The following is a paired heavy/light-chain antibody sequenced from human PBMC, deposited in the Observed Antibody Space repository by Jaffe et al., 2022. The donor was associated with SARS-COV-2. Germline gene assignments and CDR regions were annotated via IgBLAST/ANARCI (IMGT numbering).Heavy chain of an antibody. CDR1: GFTFADYA. CDR2: ISWNSDSI. J-gene: IGHJ4*02. V-gene: IGHV3-9*01. Sequence: EVQLEESGGGLAQPGRSLRLSCEASGFTFADYAMHWVRQAPGKGLEWVSGISWNSDSIDYADSVKGRFTISRDNAKNLLYLQMNSLRTEDTAFYYCAKASLWFGELSTSFDYWGQGTLVTVSS. CDR3: AKASLWFGELSTSFDY. D-gene: IGHD3-10*01.
Light chain of an antibody. CDR2: AAS. J-gene: IGKJ4*01. V-gene: IGKV1-39*01. CDR1: QSIGST. Sequence: IQMTQSPSSLSASVGDRVTITCRTSQSIGSTLNWYQQKPGKAPKLLIYAASNLQSGVPSRFSGTGSGTFFTLTISSLQPEDIATYYCQRTFSTLASFGGGTKVEIK. CDR3: QRTFSTLAS.